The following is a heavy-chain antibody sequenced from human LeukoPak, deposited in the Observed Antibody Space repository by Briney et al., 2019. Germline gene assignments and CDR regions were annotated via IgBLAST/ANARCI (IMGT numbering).Heavy chain of an antibody. CDR2: INRDGHTT. D-gene: IGHD3-10*01. J-gene: IGHJ4*02. CDR1: GFTFSSHW. CDR3: ARPSRMVRGVITY. V-gene: IGHV3-74*01. Sequence: PGGSLRLSCAASGFTFSSHWMHWVRQRTGKGLEWVSRINRDGHTTDYADSVKGRFTISRDNAENTLYLQMNNLRAEDTAVYYCARPSRMVRGVITYWGQGTLVTVSP.